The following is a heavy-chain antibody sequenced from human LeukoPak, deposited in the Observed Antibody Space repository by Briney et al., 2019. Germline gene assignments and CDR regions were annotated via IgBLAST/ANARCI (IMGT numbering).Heavy chain of an antibody. V-gene: IGHV3-7*01. CDR2: IKQDGSEA. J-gene: IGHJ4*02. D-gene: IGHD2/OR15-2a*01. CDR1: GFTFTTYW. Sequence: GGSLRLSCTASGFTFTTYWMAWVRQAPGKGLEWVANIKQDGSEAYYAESVRGRFTISRDNAKNSLYLQMNSLRAQDTSVYYCSNGIYDKSYWGQGTLVTVSS. CDR3: SNGIYDKSY.